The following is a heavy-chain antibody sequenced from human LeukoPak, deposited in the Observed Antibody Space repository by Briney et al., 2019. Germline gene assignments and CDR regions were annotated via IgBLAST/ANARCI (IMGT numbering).Heavy chain of an antibody. CDR1: GCTFISYA. CDR3: AREGYSSLSSPTGFDP. D-gene: IGHD6-6*01. J-gene: IGHJ5*02. Sequence: GASVKVSCKASGCTFISYAISWVRQAPGQGLEWMGGIIPIFGTANYAQKFQGSVTITTDESTSTAYMELSSLRSEDTAVYYCAREGYSSLSSPTGFDPWGQGTLVTVSS. CDR2: IIPIFGTA. V-gene: IGHV1-69*05.